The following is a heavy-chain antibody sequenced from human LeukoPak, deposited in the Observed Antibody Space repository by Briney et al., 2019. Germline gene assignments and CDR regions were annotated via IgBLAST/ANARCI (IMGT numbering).Heavy chain of an antibody. J-gene: IGHJ6*03. V-gene: IGHV1-2*06. Sequence: ASVKVSCKASGYTFTGYYMHWVRQAPGQGLEWMGRINHNSSGTNYAQKFQGRVTMTGDTSISTAYMELSRLRSDDTAVYYCARVIAYCGGGCYPSPYYYYYYMDVWGKGTTVTVSS. CDR2: INHNSSGT. CDR3: ARVIAYCGGGCYPSPYYYYYYMDV. D-gene: IGHD2-21*02. CDR1: GYTFTGYY.